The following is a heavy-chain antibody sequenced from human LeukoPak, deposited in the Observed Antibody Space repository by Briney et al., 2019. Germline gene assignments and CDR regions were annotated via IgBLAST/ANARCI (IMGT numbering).Heavy chain of an antibody. V-gene: IGHV4-39*01. Sequence: SETLSLTCTVSGGSISSSSYYWGWIRQPPGKGLEWIGSIYYSGSTYYNPSLKSRVTISVDTSKNQFSLKLSSVTAADPAVYYCARHDGHYYDSSGYYWGQGTLVTVSS. CDR3: ARHDGHYYDSSGYY. J-gene: IGHJ4*02. CDR2: IYYSGST. D-gene: IGHD3-22*01. CDR1: GGSISSSSYY.